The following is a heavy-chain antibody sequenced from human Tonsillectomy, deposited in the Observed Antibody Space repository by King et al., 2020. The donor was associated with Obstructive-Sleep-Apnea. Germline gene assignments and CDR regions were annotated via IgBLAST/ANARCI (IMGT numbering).Heavy chain of an antibody. CDR2: IDPYSGGP. V-gene: IGHV1-2*02. CDR3: AGFPAEYCTTTSCSY. D-gene: IGHD2-2*01. CDR1: GYAFTGYY. Sequence: VGGSCGASGYAFTGYYMHWVRQAPGQGLEWMGWIDPYSGGPNYAQRFQGRVTMTRDTSISTAYMELSRLTSDDTAMYYCAGFPAEYCTTTSCSYGGQGTLVTVSS. J-gene: IGHJ4*02.